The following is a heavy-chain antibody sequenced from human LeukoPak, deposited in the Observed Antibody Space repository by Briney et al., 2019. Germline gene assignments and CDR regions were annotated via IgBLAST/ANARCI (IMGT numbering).Heavy chain of an antibody. J-gene: IGHJ4*02. CDR3: AEALIIVGATDDY. V-gene: IGHV3-23*01. Sequence: PGRSLRLSCAASGFTFSSYAMSWVRQAPGKGLEWVSAISGSGGSTYYADSVKGRFTISRDNSKNTLYLQMNSLRAEDTAVYYCAEALIIVGATDDYWGLGTLVTVSS. D-gene: IGHD1-26*01. CDR1: GFTFSSYA. CDR2: ISGSGGST.